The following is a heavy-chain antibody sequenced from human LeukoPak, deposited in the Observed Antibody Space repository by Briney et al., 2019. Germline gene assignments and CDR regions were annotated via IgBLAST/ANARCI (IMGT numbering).Heavy chain of an antibody. CDR2: IYSGGST. CDR1: GFTVSSNY. J-gene: IGHJ1*01. V-gene: IGHV3-53*01. CDR3: VVVTYAELITIGSTIQ. D-gene: IGHD3-16*01. Sequence: GGSLRLSCAASGFTVSSNYMSWVRQAPGKGLEGVSVIYSGGSTYYANSVKGRFTISRDNSKNTLYLQMNSLSAEDTALYYFVVVTYAELITIGSTIQGGQPRLVTVSS.